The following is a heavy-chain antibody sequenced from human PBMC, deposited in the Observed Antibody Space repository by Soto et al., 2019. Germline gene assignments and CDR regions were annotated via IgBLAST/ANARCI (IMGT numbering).Heavy chain of an antibody. CDR1: GDTFKNCV. D-gene: IGHD3-10*01. CDR2: IIPLFGTT. Sequence: QVQVVQSGVEVRRPGSSVKVSCKASGDTFKNCVISWVRQAPGQGLEWMWGIIPLFGTTDFAQRFQGRLTITKDESTTTAYMELSRLRSEDTATYYCAAELGFGKLSVVWGQGTTVIVYS. V-gene: IGHV1-69*01. J-gene: IGHJ6*02. CDR3: AAELGFGKLSVV.